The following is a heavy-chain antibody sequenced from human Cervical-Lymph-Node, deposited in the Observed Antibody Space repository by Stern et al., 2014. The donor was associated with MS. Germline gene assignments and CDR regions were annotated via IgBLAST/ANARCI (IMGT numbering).Heavy chain of an antibody. D-gene: IGHD6-13*01. CDR1: GFTFSSYG. J-gene: IGHJ4*02. CDR2: IWYDGSNK. V-gene: IGHV3-33*01. Sequence: VQLVESGGGVVQPGRSLRLSYAASGFTFSSYGMHWVRQAPGKGLEWVAVIWYDGSNKYYADSVKGRFTISRDNSKNTLYLQMNSLRAEDTAVYYCARDSYSTSWYNYFDYWGQGTLVTVSS. CDR3: ARDSYSTSWYNYFDY.